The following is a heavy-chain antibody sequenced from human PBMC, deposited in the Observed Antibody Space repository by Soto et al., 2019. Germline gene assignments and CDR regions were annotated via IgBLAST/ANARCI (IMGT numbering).Heavy chain of an antibody. CDR2: VYPSGNT. Sequence: SETLSLTCAVSGSSVSGDFYWAWIRQPPGKGLEWIGSVYPSGNTYYLPSLRGRISLSIDTSKNQISLTLTSVTAADTALFYCVAYSASHNGFVRGSQGTLVTVSS. CDR1: GSSVSGDFY. J-gene: IGHJ5*02. V-gene: IGHV4-38-2*01. D-gene: IGHD1-26*01. CDR3: VAYSASHNGFVR.